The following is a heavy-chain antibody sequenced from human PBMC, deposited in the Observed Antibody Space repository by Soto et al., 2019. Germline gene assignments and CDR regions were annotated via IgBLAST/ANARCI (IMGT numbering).Heavy chain of an antibody. CDR2: IYYSGST. CDR1: GGSISSGGYY. CDR3: ARDRPRVARGWFDP. D-gene: IGHD2-21*01. Sequence: QVQLQESGPGLVKPSQTLSLTCTVSGGSISSGGYYWSWIRQHPGKGLEWIGYIYYSGSTYYNPSLKSRVTISVDTAKNQLSLKLSSVTAADTAVYYCARDRPRVARGWFDPWGQGTLVTVSS. J-gene: IGHJ5*02. V-gene: IGHV4-31*03.